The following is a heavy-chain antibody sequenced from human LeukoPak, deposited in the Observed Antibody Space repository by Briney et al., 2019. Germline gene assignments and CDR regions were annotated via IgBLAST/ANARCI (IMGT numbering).Heavy chain of an antibody. J-gene: IGHJ4*02. CDR2: ISSSSSYI. CDR1: GFTFSSYS. Sequence: TGGSLRLSCAASGFTFSSYSMNWVRQAPGKGLEWVSSISSSSSYIYYADSVKGRFTTSRDNAKNSLYLQMNSLRAEDTAVYYCARGPDYGGNSVWGQGTLVTVSS. CDR3: ARGPDYGGNSV. V-gene: IGHV3-21*01. D-gene: IGHD4-23*01.